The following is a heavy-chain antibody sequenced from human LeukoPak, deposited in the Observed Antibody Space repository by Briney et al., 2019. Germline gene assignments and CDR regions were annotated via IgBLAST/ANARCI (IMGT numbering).Heavy chain of an antibody. CDR1: GFTFSDYY. CDR2: INHSGST. Sequence: GSLRLSCAASGFTFSDYYMSWIRQPPGKGLEWIGEINHSGSTNYNPSLKSRVTISVDTSKKQFSLKLSTVTAADTAVYYCARLVTGMRIAVAARRYFDFWGREPWSPSPQ. J-gene: IGHJ4*02. CDR3: ARLVTGMRIAVAARRYFDF. V-gene: IGHV4-34*01. D-gene: IGHD6-19*01.